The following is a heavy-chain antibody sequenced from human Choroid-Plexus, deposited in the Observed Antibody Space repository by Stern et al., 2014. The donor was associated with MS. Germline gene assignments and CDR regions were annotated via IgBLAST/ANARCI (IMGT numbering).Heavy chain of an antibody. CDR1: GFTFGSCA. V-gene: IGHV3-30*18. CDR3: AKDRQYLTYFFDH. CDR2: VSYDGSNK. Sequence: VQLVESGGGVVQPGRPLRLSCAASGFTFGSCAMHWVRQAPGKGLKWVAGVSYDGSNKYYADSVKGRFTISRDNSQNTLYMQMSSLRAEDTAVYYCAKDRQYLTYFFDHWGQGSLVTVSS. D-gene: IGHD2/OR15-2a*01. J-gene: IGHJ5*02.